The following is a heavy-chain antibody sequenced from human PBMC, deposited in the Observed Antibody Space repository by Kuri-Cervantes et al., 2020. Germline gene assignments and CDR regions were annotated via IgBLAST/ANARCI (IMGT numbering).Heavy chain of an antibody. J-gene: IGHJ4*02. CDR1: GFTFDDYT. D-gene: IGHD1-26*01. CDR3: AEGSPRSIQSGSYSNFDY. V-gene: IGHV3-23*01. CDR2: ISGSGGST. Sequence: GESLKISCAASGFTFDDYTMYWVRQAPGKGLEWVSAISGSGGSTYYADSVKGRFTISRDNSKNTLYLQMSSLRAEDTAVYYCAEGSPRSIQSGSYSNFDYWGQGTLVTVSS.